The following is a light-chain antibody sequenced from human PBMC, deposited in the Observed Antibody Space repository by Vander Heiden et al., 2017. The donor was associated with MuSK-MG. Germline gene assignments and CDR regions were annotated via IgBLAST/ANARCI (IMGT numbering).Light chain of an antibody. V-gene: IGKV4-1*01. Sequence: DILMTQSPDSLAVSLGERATINCKSSQSVLYSSNNKNYLAWYQQKPGQPPKLLIYWASTRESGVPDRFSGSGSGTDFTLTISSLQAEDVAVYYCQQDDSPPYTFGQGTKLEIK. CDR3: QQDDSPPYT. CDR1: QSVLYSSNNKNY. J-gene: IGKJ2*01. CDR2: WAS.